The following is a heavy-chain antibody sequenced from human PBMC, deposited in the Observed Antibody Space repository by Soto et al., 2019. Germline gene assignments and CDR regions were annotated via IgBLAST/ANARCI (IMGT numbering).Heavy chain of an antibody. D-gene: IGHD3-10*01. CDR1: GFTFDDYT. Sequence: EVQLVGSGGVVVQPGGSLRLSCAASGFTFDDYTMHWVRQAPGKGLEWVSLISWDGGSTYYADSVKGRFTISRDNSKNSLYLQMNSLRTEDTALYYCAKDSFANYYGSGIDYWGQGTLVTVSS. CDR2: ISWDGGST. CDR3: AKDSFANYYGSGIDY. J-gene: IGHJ4*02. V-gene: IGHV3-43*01.